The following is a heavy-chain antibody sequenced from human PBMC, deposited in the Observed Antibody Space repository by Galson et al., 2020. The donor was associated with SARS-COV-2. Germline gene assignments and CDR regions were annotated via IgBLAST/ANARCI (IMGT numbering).Heavy chain of an antibody. D-gene: IGHD1-26*01. J-gene: IGHJ4*02. CDR3: ARDPDSGSYHQGGLDY. Sequence: ASVKVSCKASGYTFTSYGISWVRQAPGQGLEWMGWISAYNGNTNYAQKLQGRVTMTTDTSTSTAYMELRSLRSDDTAVYYCARDPDSGSYHQGGLDYWGQGTLVTVSS. V-gene: IGHV1-18*04. CDR2: ISAYNGNT. CDR1: GYTFTSYG.